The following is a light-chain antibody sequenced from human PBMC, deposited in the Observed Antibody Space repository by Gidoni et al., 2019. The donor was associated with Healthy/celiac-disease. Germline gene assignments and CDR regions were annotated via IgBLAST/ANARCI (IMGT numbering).Light chain of an antibody. CDR2: GAS. Sequence: EIVMTQSPATLSVSPGESATLSCRAIQSVSINLAWYQQKPGQAPRLRIYGASTRATGIPARFSGSGSGTEFTLTISSLQSEDCAVYYCQQYNNWPRTFGQGTKVEIK. CDR1: QSVSIN. J-gene: IGKJ1*01. V-gene: IGKV3-15*01. CDR3: QQYNNWPRT.